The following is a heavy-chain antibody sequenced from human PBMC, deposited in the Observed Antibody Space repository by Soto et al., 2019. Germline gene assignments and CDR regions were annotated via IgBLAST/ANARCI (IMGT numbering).Heavy chain of an antibody. CDR2: ISYDGSNK. Sequence: GGSLRLSCAASGFTFSSYGMHWVRQAPGKGLEWVAVISYDGSNKYYADSVKGRFTISRDNSKNTLYLQMNSLRAEDTAVYYCAKDSGWYVSSFFDYWGQGTLVTVSS. CDR1: GFTFSSYG. D-gene: IGHD6-19*01. J-gene: IGHJ4*02. CDR3: AKDSGWYVSSFFDY. V-gene: IGHV3-30*18.